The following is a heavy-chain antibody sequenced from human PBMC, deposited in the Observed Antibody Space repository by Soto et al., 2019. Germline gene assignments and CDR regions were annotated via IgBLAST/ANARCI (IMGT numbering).Heavy chain of an antibody. D-gene: IGHD6-13*01. V-gene: IGHV3-48*01. J-gene: IGHJ4*02. CDR1: GFTFSSYS. Sequence: EVQLVESGGGLVQPGGSLRLSCAASGFTFSSYSMNWVRQAPGKGLEWVSYISSSSSTIYYADSVKGRFTIARDNAKTSLYLPMNCLRAEDEAVYYCASARSSWNGAVRVDYWGQGTLVTVSS. CDR3: ASARSSWNGAVRVDY. CDR2: ISSSSSTI.